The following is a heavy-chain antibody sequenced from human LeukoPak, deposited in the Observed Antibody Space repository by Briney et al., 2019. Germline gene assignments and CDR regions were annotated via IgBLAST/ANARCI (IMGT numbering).Heavy chain of an antibody. V-gene: IGHV3-23*01. CDR1: GFTFSSYG. CDR3: TIPKKGYDLYFDY. CDR2: ISGSGGST. Sequence: GGSLRLSCAASGFTFSSYGMSWVRQAPGKGLEWVSAISGSGGSTYYADCVKARFTISRDSSKTTLYLQMNSLRAEDTAVYYSTIPKKGYDLYFDYWGQGTLVTVSS. D-gene: IGHD5-12*01. J-gene: IGHJ4*02.